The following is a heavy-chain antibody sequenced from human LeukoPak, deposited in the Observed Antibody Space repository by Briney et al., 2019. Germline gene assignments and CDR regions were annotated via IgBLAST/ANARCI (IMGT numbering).Heavy chain of an antibody. J-gene: IGHJ4*02. CDR1: GFTFSSYE. D-gene: IGHD6-13*01. CDR3: ARVMQGAAAGSPYFDY. V-gene: IGHV3-48*03. Sequence: EGSLRLSCAASGFTFSSYEMNWVRQAPGKGLEWVSYISSSGSTIYYADSVKGRFTISRDNAKNSLYLQMNSLRAEDTAVYYCARVMQGAAAGSPYFDYWGQGTLVTVSS. CDR2: ISSSGSTI.